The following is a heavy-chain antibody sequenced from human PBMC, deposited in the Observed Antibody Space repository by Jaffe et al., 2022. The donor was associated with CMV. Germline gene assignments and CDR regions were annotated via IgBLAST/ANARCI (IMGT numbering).Heavy chain of an antibody. CDR2: MNPNSGNT. D-gene: IGHD1-26*01. Sequence: QVQLVQSGAEVKKPGASVKVSCKASGYTFTSYDINWVRQATGQGLEWMGWMNPNSGNTGYAQKFQGRVTMTRNTSISTAYMELSSLRSEDTAVYYCATATSPVGWRGYYYYGMDVWGQGTTVTVSS. J-gene: IGHJ6*02. CDR3: ATATSPVGWRGYYYYGMDV. CDR1: GYTFTSYD. V-gene: IGHV1-8*01.